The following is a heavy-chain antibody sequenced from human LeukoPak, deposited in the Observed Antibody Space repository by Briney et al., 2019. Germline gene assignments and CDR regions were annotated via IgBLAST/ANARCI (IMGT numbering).Heavy chain of an antibody. D-gene: IGHD4-17*01. CDR1: GFTFSSYE. J-gene: IGHJ6*02. CDR3: ARAIGDFGRYGVDV. Sequence: PGGSLRLPCAASGFTFSSYEMKWVRQAPGKGLQWVSYISSSGSTIYYADSVKGRFTISRDNAKNSLYLQMNSLRVEDTAVYYCARAIGDFGRYGVDVWGQGTTITVFS. CDR2: ISSSGSTI. V-gene: IGHV3-48*03.